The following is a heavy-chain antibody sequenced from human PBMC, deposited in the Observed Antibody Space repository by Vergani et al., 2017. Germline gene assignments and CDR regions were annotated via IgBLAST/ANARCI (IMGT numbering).Heavy chain of an antibody. J-gene: IGHJ1*01. CDR1: GFTFSSYG. V-gene: IGHV3-33*03. CDR3: ARGYCSGGSCYDDSEYFQH. Sequence: QVQLVESGGGVVQPGRSLRLSCAASGFTFSSYGMHWVRQAPGKGLEWVAVIWYDGSNKYYADSVKGRFTISRDNAKNSLYLQMNSLRAEDTAVYYCARGYCSGGSCYDDSEYFQHWGQGTLVTVSS. CDR2: IWYDGSNK. D-gene: IGHD2-15*01.